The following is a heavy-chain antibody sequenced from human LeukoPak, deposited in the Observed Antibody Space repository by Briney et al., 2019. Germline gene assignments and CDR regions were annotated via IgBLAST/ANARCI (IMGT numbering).Heavy chain of an antibody. CDR3: ARDWPGIAVAGDDY. D-gene: IGHD6-19*01. J-gene: IGHJ4*02. Sequence: SVKVSCKASGGTFSSYAISWVRQAPGQGLEWMGRIIPIPGIANYAQKFQGRVTITADKSTSTAYMELGSLRSEDTAVYYCARDWPGIAVAGDDYWGQGTLVTVSS. CDR1: GGTFSSYA. V-gene: IGHV1-69*04. CDR2: IIPIPGIA.